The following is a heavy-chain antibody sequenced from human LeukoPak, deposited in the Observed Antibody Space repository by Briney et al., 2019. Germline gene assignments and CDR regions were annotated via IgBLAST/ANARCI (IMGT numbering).Heavy chain of an antibody. V-gene: IGHV3-23*01. J-gene: IGHJ4*02. CDR1: GFTFSSYA. D-gene: IGHD3-3*01. CDR3: AKALAIFGVATNFDY. Sequence: GGSLRLSCAASGFTFSSYAMSWVRQAPGKGLEWVSAISGSGGSTYYADSVKGRFTISRDNSKNTLYLQMNSLRAEDTAVYYCAKALAIFGVATNFDYWGQGTLVTVSS. CDR2: ISGSGGST.